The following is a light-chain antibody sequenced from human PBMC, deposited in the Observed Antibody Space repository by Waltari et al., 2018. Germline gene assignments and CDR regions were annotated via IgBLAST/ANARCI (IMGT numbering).Light chain of an antibody. CDR3: CSYAGTSTYIL. J-gene: IGLJ3*02. Sequence: QSALTQPASVSGSPRQSITISCTGTSSDVGTYNLVSWYQQYPGKAPKVLIYEVSKRPSGISNRFSGSKSGNTASLTISGLQAEDEADYYCCSYAGTSTYILFGGGTQLTVL. V-gene: IGLV2-23*02. CDR2: EVS. CDR1: SSDVGTYNL.